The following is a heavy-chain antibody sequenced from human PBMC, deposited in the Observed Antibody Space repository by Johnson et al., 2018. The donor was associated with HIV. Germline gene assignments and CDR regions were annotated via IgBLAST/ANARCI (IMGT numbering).Heavy chain of an antibody. CDR1: GFTFSSYW. J-gene: IGHJ3*02. CDR2: INSDGSST. V-gene: IGHV3-74*02. CDR3: ASLRDAFDI. Sequence: MLLVESGGGVVQPGRSLRLSCAASGFTFSSYWMHWVRQVPGKGLMWVSRINSDGSSTYYADSVKGRFTISRDNSKNTLFLQMNSLRAEDTAVYYCASLRDAFDIWGQGTMVTVSS.